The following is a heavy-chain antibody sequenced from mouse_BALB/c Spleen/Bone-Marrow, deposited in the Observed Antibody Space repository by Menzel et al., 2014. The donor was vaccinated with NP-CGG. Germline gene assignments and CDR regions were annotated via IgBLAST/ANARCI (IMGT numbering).Heavy chain of an antibody. J-gene: IGHJ2*01. CDR2: ILPGSDNT. CDR1: GYTFSNYW. Sequence: QVQLKHSGGELMKPGASVKISCKATGYTFSNYWIQWVKQRPGHGPEWIGEILPGSDNTNYSEKFKGKATFTADTSSNTAYMQLSSLTSEDSAVYYCARGNPFDFWGQGTTLTVSS. V-gene: IGHV1-9*01. CDR3: ARGNPFDF.